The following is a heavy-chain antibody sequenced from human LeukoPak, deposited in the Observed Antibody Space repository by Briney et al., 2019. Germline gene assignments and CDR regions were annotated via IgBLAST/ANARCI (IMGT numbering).Heavy chain of an antibody. Sequence: SETLSLTCTVSGGSISDYFWSWVRQSPGKGLEWIGFMHHSGSANSNPSLRSRVTISMDTSKNQFSLKMTSVTAADTAVYYCARGGGSSYPDYWGQGTLVTVSS. D-gene: IGHD2-15*01. J-gene: IGHJ4*02. CDR1: GGSISDYF. CDR2: MHHSGSA. V-gene: IGHV4-59*01. CDR3: ARGGGSSYPDY.